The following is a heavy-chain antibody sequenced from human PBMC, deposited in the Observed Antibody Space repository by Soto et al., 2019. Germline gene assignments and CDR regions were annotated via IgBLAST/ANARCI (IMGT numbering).Heavy chain of an antibody. J-gene: IGHJ4*02. CDR2: IWYDGSNK. V-gene: IGHV3-33*01. CDR1: GFTFSSYG. CDR3: ARDFSGSYVFDY. D-gene: IGHD1-26*01. Sequence: QPGGSLRLSCAASGFTFSSYGMHWVRQAPGKGLEWVAVIWYDGSNKYYADSVKGRFTISRDNSKNTLYLQMNSLRAEDTAVYYCARDFSGSYVFDYWGQGTLVTVSS.